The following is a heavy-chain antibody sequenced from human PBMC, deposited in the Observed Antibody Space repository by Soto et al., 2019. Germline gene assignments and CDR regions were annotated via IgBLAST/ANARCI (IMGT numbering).Heavy chain of an antibody. J-gene: IGHJ6*02. D-gene: IGHD6-13*01. CDR2: LSGSGTST. CDR3: AKELVGALYYGMDV. Sequence: GGSLRLACAASGFTFSDYAMTWVRQDPGKGLEWLSTLSGSGTSTYDADFVKGRFTISRDNSKNMLYLQMNSLRAEDTGIYYCAKELVGALYYGMDVWGQGTTVTVSS. V-gene: IGHV3-23*01. CDR1: GFTFSDYA.